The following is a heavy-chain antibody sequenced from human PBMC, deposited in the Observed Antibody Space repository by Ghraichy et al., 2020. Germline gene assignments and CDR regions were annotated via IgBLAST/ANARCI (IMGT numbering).Heavy chain of an antibody. CDR1: GYTFINYG. Sequence: SVKVPCKASGYTFINYGITWVRQAPGQGLEWMGWITTRSGNTQYARKFQGRVTMTTDTSTSTAYMELGSLRSDDTALYYCARGINWFDPWGQGTLVTVSS. D-gene: IGHD5-24*01. CDR3: ARGINWFDP. CDR2: ITTRSGNT. V-gene: IGHV1-18*01. J-gene: IGHJ5*02.